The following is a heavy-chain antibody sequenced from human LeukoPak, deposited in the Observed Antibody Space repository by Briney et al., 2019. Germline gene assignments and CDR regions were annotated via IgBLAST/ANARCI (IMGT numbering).Heavy chain of an antibody. CDR1: GYTFTAYY. Sequence: ASVKVSCKASGYTFTAYYMHWVRLAPGQGLEWMGWITPNSGGTKYAQRFQGRVTMTRDTSISTAYMELSGLRSDDTAVYCCARTELRYFDWLLSFDYWGQGTLVTVSS. D-gene: IGHD3-9*01. CDR3: ARTELRYFDWLLSFDY. CDR2: ITPNSGGT. V-gene: IGHV1-2*02. J-gene: IGHJ4*02.